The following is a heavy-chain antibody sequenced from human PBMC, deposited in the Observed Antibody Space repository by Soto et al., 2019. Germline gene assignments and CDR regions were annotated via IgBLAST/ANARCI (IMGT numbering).Heavy chain of an antibody. CDR1: GFALTTSGVG. CDR3: ARFNVTSSLRH. V-gene: IGHV2-5*02. CDR2: IFSDDDK. Sequence: QITLKESGPALVKPTQTLTLTCSFSGFALTTSGVGVAWIRQPPGKALEWLAVIFSDDDKRYSPSLKTSLTITKDSSKNQVILTMVNLVPADTATYSCARFNVTSSLRHWGQGTLVTVSS. J-gene: IGHJ4*02. D-gene: IGHD6-6*01.